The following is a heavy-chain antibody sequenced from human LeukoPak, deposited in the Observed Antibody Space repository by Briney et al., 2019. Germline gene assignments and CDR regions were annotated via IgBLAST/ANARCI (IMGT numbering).Heavy chain of an antibody. V-gene: IGHV4-34*01. J-gene: IGHJ1*01. CDR2: INHSGST. CDR3: ARGRALFQTFEYSHR. Sequence: PSETLSLTCAVYGGSFSGYYWSWIRQPPGKGLEWIGDINHSGSTNYNPSLKSRVTVSVDTSKNQFSLKLIFVTAADTAVYYCARGRALFQTFEYSHRWGQGTLVTVSS. D-gene: IGHD2-21*01. CDR1: GGSFSGYY.